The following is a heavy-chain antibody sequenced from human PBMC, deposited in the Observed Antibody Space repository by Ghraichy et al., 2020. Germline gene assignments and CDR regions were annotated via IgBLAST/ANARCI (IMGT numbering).Heavy chain of an antibody. CDR2: ISYDGNKK. CDR3: AKDSSGWYASLNYFYYGMDV. J-gene: IGHJ6*02. V-gene: IGHV3-30*18. D-gene: IGHD6-19*01. CDR1: GFTFSNFG. Sequence: GESLNISCAASGFTFSNFGMHWVRQAPGKGLEWVALISYDGNKKYYADSVKGRFTISRDNSKNTLYLQMNSLRAKDTAVYYCAKDSSGWYASLNYFYYGMDVWGQGTTVTVSS.